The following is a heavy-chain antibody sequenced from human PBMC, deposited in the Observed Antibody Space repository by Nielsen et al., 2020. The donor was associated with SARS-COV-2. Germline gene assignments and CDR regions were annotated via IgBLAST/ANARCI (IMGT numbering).Heavy chain of an antibody. Sequence: GESLKISCAASGFTFSSYGMHWVRQAPGKGLEWVAVISYDGSNKYYADSVKGRFTISRDNSKNTLYLQMSSLRAEDTAVYYCAKDLGPGYVAAAMLGYYYYYGMDVWGQGTTVTVSS. CDR1: GFTFSSYG. CDR3: AKDLGPGYVAAAMLGYYYYYGMDV. J-gene: IGHJ6*02. CDR2: ISYDGSNK. D-gene: IGHD2-2*01. V-gene: IGHV3-30*18.